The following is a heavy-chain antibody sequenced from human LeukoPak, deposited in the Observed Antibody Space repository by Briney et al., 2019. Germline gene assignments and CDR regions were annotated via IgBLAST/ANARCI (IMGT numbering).Heavy chain of an antibody. D-gene: IGHD6-19*01. J-gene: IGHJ4*02. Sequence: GRSLRLSCAASGFTFSSYAMHWVRQAPGKGLEWVAVISYDGSNKYYADSVKGRFTISRDNSKNTLYLQMNSLRAEDTAVYYCAREGIAVALDYWGQGTLDTVSS. CDR3: AREGIAVALDY. CDR1: GFTFSSYA. V-gene: IGHV3-30*04. CDR2: ISYDGSNK.